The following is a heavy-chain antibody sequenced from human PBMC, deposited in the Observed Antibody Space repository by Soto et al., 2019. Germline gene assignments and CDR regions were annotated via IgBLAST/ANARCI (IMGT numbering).Heavy chain of an antibody. V-gene: IGHV1-18*01. Sequence: GASVKVSCKASGYTFTSYGISWVRQAPGQGLEWMGWISAYNGNTNYAQKLQGRVTMTTDTSTSTAYMELRSLRSDDTAVYYCARAYYGFWSGYSGPYYFDYWGQGTLVTVS. CDR3: ARAYYGFWSGYSGPYYFDY. CDR2: ISAYNGNT. CDR1: GYTFTSYG. D-gene: IGHD3-3*01. J-gene: IGHJ4*02.